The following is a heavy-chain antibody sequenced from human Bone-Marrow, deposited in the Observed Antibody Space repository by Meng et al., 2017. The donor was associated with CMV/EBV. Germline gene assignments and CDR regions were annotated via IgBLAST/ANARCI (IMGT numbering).Heavy chain of an antibody. CDR2: IIPILGIA. CDR3: ARSATYYDFWCGYLEGGDFYYYYGMDV. Sequence: SVKVSCKASGGTFISYAITWMRQAPGQGLEWMGGIIPILGIANYAQKFQGRVTITADKSTSTAYMELSSLRSEDTAVYYCARSATYYDFWCGYLEGGDFYYYYGMDVWGQGTTVTVSS. CDR1: GGTFISYA. D-gene: IGHD3-3*01. J-gene: IGHJ6*02. V-gene: IGHV1-69*10.